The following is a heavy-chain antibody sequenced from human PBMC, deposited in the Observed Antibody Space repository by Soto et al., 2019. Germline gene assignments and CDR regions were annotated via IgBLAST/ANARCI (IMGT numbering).Heavy chain of an antibody. V-gene: IGHV3-33*01. Sequence: GGSLRLSCAASGFTFSSYGMHWVRQAPGKGLEWVAVIWYDGSNKYYADSVKGRFTISRDNSKNTLYLQMNSLRAEDKGVYYCARDPGYCSSTSCYYYYYYMDVWGKGTTVTVSS. J-gene: IGHJ6*03. D-gene: IGHD2-2*01. CDR1: GFTFSSYG. CDR2: IWYDGSNK. CDR3: ARDPGYCSSTSCYYYYYYMDV.